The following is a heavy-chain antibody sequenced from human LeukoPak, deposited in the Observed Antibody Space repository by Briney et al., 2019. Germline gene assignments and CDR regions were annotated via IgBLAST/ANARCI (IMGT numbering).Heavy chain of an antibody. V-gene: IGHV4-38-2*02. CDR1: GYSINSGFF. CDR2: ISHSGSI. CDR3: ARRSGVYSSSWYPFDAFDI. Sequence: SETLSLTCTVSGYSINSGFFWAWIRQPPGKGLEWIESISHSGSIYYNPSLKSRVTISIDTSKNQFSLKLNSVTAADTAMYYCARRSGVYSSSWYPFDAFDIWGQGTMVTVSS. J-gene: IGHJ3*02. D-gene: IGHD6-13*01.